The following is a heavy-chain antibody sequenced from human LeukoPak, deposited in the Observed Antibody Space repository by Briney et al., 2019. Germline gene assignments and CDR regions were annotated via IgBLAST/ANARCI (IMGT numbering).Heavy chain of an antibody. CDR3: ARLYCSSTSCYGWFDP. D-gene: IGHD2-2*01. CDR2: INHSGST. Sequence: SETLSLTCAVYGGSFSGYYWSWIRQPPRKGLEWIGEINHSGSTNYNPSLKSRVTISVDTSKNQFSLKLSSVTAADTAVYYCARLYCSSTSCYGWFDPWGQGTLVTVSS. V-gene: IGHV4-34*01. J-gene: IGHJ5*02. CDR1: GGSFSGYY.